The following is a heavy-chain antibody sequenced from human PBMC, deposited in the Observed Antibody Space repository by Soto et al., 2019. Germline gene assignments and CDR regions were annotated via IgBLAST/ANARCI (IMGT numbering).Heavy chain of an antibody. J-gene: IGHJ4*02. CDR1: GYTFTSYG. CDR2: ISAYNGNT. D-gene: IGHD3-3*01. Sequence: QVQLVQSGAEVKKPGASVKVSCKASGYTFTSYGISWVRQAPGQGLEWMGWISAYNGNTNYAQKLQGRVTMTTDTATSTAYMELRSLRSDDTAVYYCARVVEDYFWSGYSAMDYWGQGTLVTVSS. CDR3: ARVVEDYFWSGYSAMDY. V-gene: IGHV1-18*01.